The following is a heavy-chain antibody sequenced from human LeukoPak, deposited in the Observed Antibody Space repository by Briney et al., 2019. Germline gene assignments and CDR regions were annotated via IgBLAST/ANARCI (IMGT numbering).Heavy chain of an antibody. CDR2: ISYDGSNK. CDR3: ARGGNPSNNLDY. D-gene: IGHD1/OR15-1a*01. V-gene: IGHV3-30*04. J-gene: IGHJ4*02. CDR1: GFTFSSYA. Sequence: GGPLRLSCAASGFTFSSYAMHWVRQAPGKGLEWVAVISYDGSNKYYADSVKGRFTISRDNSKNTLYLQMNSLRAEDTAVYYCARGGNPSNNLDYWGQGTLVTVSS.